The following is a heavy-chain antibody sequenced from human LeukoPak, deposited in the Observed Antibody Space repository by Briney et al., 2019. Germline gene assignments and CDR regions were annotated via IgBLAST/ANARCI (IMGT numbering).Heavy chain of an antibody. CDR3: AREEGDTAILPTHFDY. J-gene: IGHJ4*02. D-gene: IGHD5-18*01. V-gene: IGHV4-4*07. CDR2: VYTSGST. CDR1: GGSISSYY. Sequence: PSETLSLTCTVSGGSISSYYWSWIRQPAGKGLEWIGRVYTSGSTNCNPSLKSRVTMSVDTSKNQFSLKLSSVTAADTAVYYCAREEGDTAILPTHFDYWGQGTLVTVSS.